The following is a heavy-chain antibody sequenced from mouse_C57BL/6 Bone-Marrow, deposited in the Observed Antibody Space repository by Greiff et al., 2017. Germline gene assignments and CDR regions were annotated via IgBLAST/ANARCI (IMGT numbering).Heavy chain of an antibody. J-gene: IGHJ4*01. CDR2: ISDGGSYT. CDR1: GFTFSSYA. Sequence: EVKLQESGGGLVKPGGSLKLSCAASGFTFSSYAMSWVRQTPEKRLEWVATISDGGSYTYYPDNVKGRFTISRDNAKNNLYLQMSQLKSEDTAMYYCARDPYGSSYYYAMDYWGQGTSVTVSA. V-gene: IGHV5-4*01. CDR3: ARDPYGSSYYYAMDY. D-gene: IGHD1-1*01.